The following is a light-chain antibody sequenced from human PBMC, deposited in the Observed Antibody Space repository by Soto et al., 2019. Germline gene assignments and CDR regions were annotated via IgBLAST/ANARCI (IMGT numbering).Light chain of an antibody. CDR2: EVS. J-gene: IGLJ1*01. Sequence: QSALTQPACVSGCPGQAITISCTGTSSDVGGYNYVSWYQQHPGKAPKLMIYEVSNRPSGVSDRFSGSKSGNTASLTISGLQAEDEADYYCTSYTSSSTPVFGTGTKVTVL. V-gene: IGLV2-14*01. CDR3: TSYTSSSTPV. CDR1: SSDVGGYNY.